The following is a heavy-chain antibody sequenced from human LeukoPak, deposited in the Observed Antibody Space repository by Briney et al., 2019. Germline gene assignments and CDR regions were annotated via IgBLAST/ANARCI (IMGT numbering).Heavy chain of an antibody. V-gene: IGHV3-33*01. J-gene: IGHJ6*03. D-gene: IGHD7-27*01. Sequence: PGRSLRLFCAASGFTFSSYGMHWVRQAPGKGLEWVAVIWYDGSNKYYADSVKGRFTISRDNSKNTLYLQMNSLRAEDTAVYYCARAGVSGGWRPYYYYYMDVWGKGTTVTVSS. CDR1: GFTFSSYG. CDR3: ARAGVSGGWRPYYYYYMDV. CDR2: IWYDGSNK.